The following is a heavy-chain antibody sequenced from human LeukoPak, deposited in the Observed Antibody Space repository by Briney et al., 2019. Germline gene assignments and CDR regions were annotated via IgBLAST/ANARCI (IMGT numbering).Heavy chain of an antibody. J-gene: IGHJ4*02. V-gene: IGHV4-30-4*01. CDR3: ARGDAGYSYGSSGTDY. CDR2: IYYSGST. CDR1: GGSISSGDYY. D-gene: IGHD5-18*01. Sequence: SQTLSLTCTVSGGSISSGDYYWSWIRQPPGKGLEWIGYIYYSGSTYYNPSLKSRVTISVDTSKNQFSLKLSSVTAADTAVYYCARGDAGYSYGSSGTDYWGQGTLVTVSS.